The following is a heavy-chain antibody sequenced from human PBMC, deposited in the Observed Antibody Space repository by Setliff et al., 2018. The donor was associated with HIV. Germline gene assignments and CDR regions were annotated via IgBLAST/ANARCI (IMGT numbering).Heavy chain of an antibody. Sequence: SETLSLTCSVSGDSISDTTYYWGWIRQPPGKGLEWIGNIYHSGGTLYKPSLKSRVTMSVDTSKNQFSLKLNSVTAADTAVYHCARLSSYRSSSYYFDYWGQGALVTVXS. CDR1: GDSISDTTYY. J-gene: IGHJ4*02. CDR3: ARLSSYRSSSYYFDY. D-gene: IGHD6-6*01. CDR2: IYHSGGT. V-gene: IGHV4-39*01.